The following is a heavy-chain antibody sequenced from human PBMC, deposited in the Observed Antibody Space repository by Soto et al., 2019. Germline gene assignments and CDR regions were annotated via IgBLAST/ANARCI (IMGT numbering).Heavy chain of an antibody. J-gene: IGHJ5*01. CDR3: ARYGTRGDW. D-gene: IGHD3-10*01. CDR1: GVNFWMYV. Sequence: PGGSIRLSCQACGVNFWMYVVDWVRKAPGKGLEWVSYISSSGLTTYYADFAEGRFTISRDNAKDSLYLHLNSLRVGDTAVYYCARYGTRGDWWGLGTQVTVSS. V-gene: IGHV3-48*03. CDR2: ISSSGLTT.